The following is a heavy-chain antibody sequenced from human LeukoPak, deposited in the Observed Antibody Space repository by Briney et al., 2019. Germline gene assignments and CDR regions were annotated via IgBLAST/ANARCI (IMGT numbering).Heavy chain of an antibody. Sequence: GGSLRLSCAASGFTFSNYWMSRVRQAPGKGLEWVANIKEDGSDKNYVDTVRGRFTISRDNAKNALYLQMNSLRAEDTAVYYCGREIPGGTTSLDCWGQGTVVTVSS. J-gene: IGHJ4*02. D-gene: IGHD1-7*01. CDR1: GFTFSNYW. CDR2: IKEDGSDK. V-gene: IGHV3-7*04. CDR3: GREIPGGTTSLDC.